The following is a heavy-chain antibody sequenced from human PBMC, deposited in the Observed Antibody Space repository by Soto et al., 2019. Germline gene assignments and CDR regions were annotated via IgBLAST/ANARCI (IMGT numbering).Heavy chain of an antibody. CDR3: ARTCSSTSCYSFYGMDV. CDR1: GYTFTSYD. J-gene: IGHJ6*02. D-gene: IGHD2-2*02. CDR2: MNPNSGNT. V-gene: IGHV1-8*01. Sequence: ASVKVSCKASGYTFTSYDINWVRQAAGQGLEWMGWMNPNSGNTGYAQKFQGRVTMTRNTSISTAYMELSSLRSEDTAVYYCARTCSSTSCYSFYGMDVWGQGTTVTVSS.